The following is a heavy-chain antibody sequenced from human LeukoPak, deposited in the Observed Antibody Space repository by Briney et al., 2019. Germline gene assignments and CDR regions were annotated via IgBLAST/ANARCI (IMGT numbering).Heavy chain of an antibody. CDR3: ASYSSSDDYYYYYMDV. Sequence: GASVKVSCKASGGTFSSYAISWVRQAPGQGLEWMGGIIPIFGTANYAQKFQGRVTITTDESTSTAYMELSSLRSEDTAVYYCASYSSSDDYYYYYMDVWGKGTTVTVSS. J-gene: IGHJ6*03. CDR1: GGTFSSYA. V-gene: IGHV1-69*05. CDR2: IIPIFGTA. D-gene: IGHD6-6*01.